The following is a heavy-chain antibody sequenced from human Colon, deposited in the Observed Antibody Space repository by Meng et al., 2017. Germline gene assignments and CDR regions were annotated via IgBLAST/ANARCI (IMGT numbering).Heavy chain of an antibody. D-gene: IGHD3-16*02. CDR3: ARGMTNGITFGGVIVN. CDR2: IYHIGST. V-gene: IGHV4-4*02. J-gene: IGHJ4*02. Sequence: QIQLHGSGPGLLKPSGTLSLTCHVLGGSISSNYWWSWVRKPPGKGLECIEKIYHIGSTNYNPSLKSRVTISIDKSKKHFSLKLSSLTAADTAVYYCARGMTNGITFGGVIVNWGQGTLVTVSS. CDR1: GGSISSNYW.